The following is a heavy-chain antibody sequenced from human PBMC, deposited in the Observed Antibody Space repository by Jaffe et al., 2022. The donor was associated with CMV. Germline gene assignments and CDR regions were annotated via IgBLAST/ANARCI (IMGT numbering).Heavy chain of an antibody. Sequence: EVQLVESGGGLVQPGGSLRLSCAASGFTFSSYWMSWVRQAPGKGLEWVANIKQDGSEKYYVDSVKGRFTISRDNAKNSLYLQMNSLRAEDTAVYYCASIYGGYDSSGYYYLAEYFQHWGQGTLVTVSS. CDR3: ASIYGGYDSSGYYYLAEYFQH. CDR1: GFTFSSYW. V-gene: IGHV3-7*03. D-gene: IGHD3-22*01. J-gene: IGHJ1*01. CDR2: IKQDGSEK.